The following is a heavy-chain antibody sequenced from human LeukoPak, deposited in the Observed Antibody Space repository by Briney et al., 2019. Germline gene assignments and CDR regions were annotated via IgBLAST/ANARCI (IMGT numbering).Heavy chain of an antibody. V-gene: IGHV3-13*01. Sequence: PGGSLRLSCAASGFTFSNYDMHWVRQGTGKGLERVSGIGTGDDTFYAGSVKGRFTIFRENAKNSLYLQMNNLRAGDTALYYCARAPPGTRDWFDPWGQGTLVTVSS. CDR1: GFTFSNYD. J-gene: IGHJ5*02. CDR3: ARAPPGTRDWFDP. CDR2: IGTGDDT. D-gene: IGHD6-13*01.